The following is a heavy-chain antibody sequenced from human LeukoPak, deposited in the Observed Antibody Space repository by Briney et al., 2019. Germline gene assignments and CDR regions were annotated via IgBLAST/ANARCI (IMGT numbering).Heavy chain of an antibody. V-gene: IGHV5-51*01. CDR2: IYPGDSDT. CDR1: GYRFINYW. D-gene: IGHD3-22*01. Sequence: GESLKISCKGSGYRFINYWIGWVRQMPGKGLEWMGIIYPGDSDTKYSPSFQGQVIISVDESISTAYLQWSSLKASDTAMYYCVRTYDRSGHYYPDYWGQGTLVTVSS. CDR3: VRTYDRSGHYYPDY. J-gene: IGHJ4*02.